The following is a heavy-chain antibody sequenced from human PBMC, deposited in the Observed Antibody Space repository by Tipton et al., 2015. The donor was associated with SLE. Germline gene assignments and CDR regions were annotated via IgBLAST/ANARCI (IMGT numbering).Heavy chain of an antibody. CDR1: GGSITAYY. D-gene: IGHD3-22*01. J-gene: IGHJ4*02. Sequence: TLSLTCTVSGGSITAYYWSWIRQPPGKGLEWIGYIYTSGSTNYNPSLKSRVTISVDTSKNHFSLKLRSVTAADTAVYYCARGNYYDGSSLPNDYWGQGTLVTVSS. CDR3: ARGNYYDGSSLPNDY. CDR2: IYTSGST. V-gene: IGHV4-4*09.